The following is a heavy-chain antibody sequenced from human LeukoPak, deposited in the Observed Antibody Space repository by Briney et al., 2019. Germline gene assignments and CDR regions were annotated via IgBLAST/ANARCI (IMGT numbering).Heavy chain of an antibody. J-gene: IGHJ3*02. V-gene: IGHV4-34*01. CDR3: ATESSAWSAFDI. D-gene: IGHD6-19*01. Sequence: SETLSLTCAVYGGSFSGYYWSWIRQPPGKGLEWIGEINHSGSTNYNPSLKSRVTISVDTSKNQFSLKLSSVTAADTAVYYCATESSAWSAFDIWGQGTMVSVSA. CDR1: GGSFSGYY. CDR2: INHSGST.